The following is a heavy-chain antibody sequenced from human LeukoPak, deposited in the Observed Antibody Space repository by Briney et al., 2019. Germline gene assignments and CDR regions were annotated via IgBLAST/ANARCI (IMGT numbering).Heavy chain of an antibody. CDR3: ATGEYQLLAHYFDY. Sequence: PSETLSLTCTVSGGSISSYYWSWIRQPPGKGLEWTGYIYYSGSTNYNPSLKSRVTISVDTSKNQFSLKLSSVTAADTAVYYCATGEYQLLAHYFDYWGQGTLVTVSS. J-gene: IGHJ4*02. D-gene: IGHD2-2*01. CDR1: GGSISSYY. CDR2: IYYSGST. V-gene: IGHV4-59*01.